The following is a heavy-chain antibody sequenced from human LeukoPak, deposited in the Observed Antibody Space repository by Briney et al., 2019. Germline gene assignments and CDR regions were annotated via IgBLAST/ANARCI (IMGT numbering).Heavy chain of an antibody. V-gene: IGHV1-69*13. CDR3: ARGPLAYYYYYYMDV. CDR1: GGTFSSYA. Sequence: GASVKVSCKASGGTFSSYAISWVRQAPGQGLEWMGGIIPIFGTANYAQKFQGRVTITADESTSTAYMELSSLRSEDTAVYYCARGPLAYYYYYYMDVWGKGTTVTISS. CDR2: IIPIFGTA. J-gene: IGHJ6*03.